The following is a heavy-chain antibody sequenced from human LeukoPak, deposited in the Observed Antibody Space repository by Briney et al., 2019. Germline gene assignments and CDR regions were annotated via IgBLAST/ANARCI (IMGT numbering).Heavy chain of an antibody. D-gene: IGHD3-10*01. J-gene: IGHJ6*03. CDR2: IYYSGST. V-gene: IGHV4-39*07. Sequence: SETLSLTCTVSGGSISSSSYYWGWIRQPPGKGLEWIGSIYYSGSTYYNPSLKSRVTISVDTSKNQFSLKLSSVTAADTAVYYCARDISVGWFGELLYYYYYYMDVWGKGTTVTVSS. CDR1: GGSISSSSYY. CDR3: ARDISVGWFGELLYYYYYYMDV.